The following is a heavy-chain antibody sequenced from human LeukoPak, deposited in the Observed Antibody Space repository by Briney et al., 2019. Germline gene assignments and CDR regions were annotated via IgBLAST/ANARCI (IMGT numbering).Heavy chain of an antibody. J-gene: IGHJ4*02. D-gene: IGHD3-10*01. CDR3: AKDHFYDSGTYFDY. CDR2: MSSGGNKK. Sequence: PGRSLRLSCTASEFTLSTNAMHWVRQVPGKGLEWVAVMSSGGNKKYYADSVKGRFTISRDNSKNTLYLQMNSLRAEDTAVYYCAKDHFYDSGTYFDYWGQGTLVTVSS. CDR1: EFTLSTNA. V-gene: IGHV3-30*18.